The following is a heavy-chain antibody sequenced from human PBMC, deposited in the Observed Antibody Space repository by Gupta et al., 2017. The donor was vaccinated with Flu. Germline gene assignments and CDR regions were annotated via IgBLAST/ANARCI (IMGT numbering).Heavy chain of an antibody. D-gene: IGHD2-2*01. CDR3: ASNLEVVPAAPTVYYYYGMDV. Sequence: EVQLVASGGGLVQPGGSLRLSCAASGFTFSSYSMNWVRQAPGKGLEWVSYISSSSSTIYYADSVKGRFTISRDNAKNSLYLQMNSLRDEDTAVYYCASNLEVVPAAPTVYYYYGMDVWGQGTTVTVSS. V-gene: IGHV3-48*02. CDR1: GFTFSSYS. J-gene: IGHJ6*02. CDR2: ISSSSSTI.